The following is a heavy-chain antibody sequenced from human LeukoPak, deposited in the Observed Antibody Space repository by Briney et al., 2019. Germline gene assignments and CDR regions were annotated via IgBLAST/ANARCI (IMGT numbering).Heavy chain of an antibody. V-gene: IGHV4-59*01. Sequence: PSETLSLTCAVYGGSFSGYYWSWMRQPPGRGLEWIGYIHGSTNYNPSLRSRVTISVDMSKNQFSLKLTSVTAADTAVYYCARAEADRTFDYWGQGTLVIVSS. J-gene: IGHJ4*02. CDR3: ARAEADRTFDY. CDR2: IHGST. D-gene: IGHD1-7*01. CDR1: GGSFSGYY.